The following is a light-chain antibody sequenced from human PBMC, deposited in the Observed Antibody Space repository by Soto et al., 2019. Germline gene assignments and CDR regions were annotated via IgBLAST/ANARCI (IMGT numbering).Light chain of an antibody. CDR2: DAS. V-gene: IGKV1-5*01. J-gene: IGKJ4*01. Sequence: DIQMTQSPSTLSASVGDTVTITCRASESISSWLAWYQEKPGKAPNLLIYDASSLESGVPSRFSGSGSGTEFTLTISSLQPDDFANYYCQQYNSVSLLTFGGGTKVDI. CDR3: QQYNSVSLLT. CDR1: ESISSW.